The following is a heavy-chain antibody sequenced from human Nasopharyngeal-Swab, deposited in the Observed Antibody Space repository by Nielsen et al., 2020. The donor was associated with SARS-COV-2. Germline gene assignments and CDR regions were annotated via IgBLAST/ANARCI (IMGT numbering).Heavy chain of an antibody. CDR1: GFTFDDYA. D-gene: IGHD5-18*01. J-gene: IGHJ6*02. CDR2: ISWNSGTT. Sequence: GGSLRLSCAASGFTFDDYAMHWVRQAPGKGLEWVSGISWNSGTTGYADSVKGRFTISRDNAKSSLYLQMNSLRAEDTALYYCAKDFNVDTAMVTYYYGMDVWGQGTTVTVSS. CDR3: AKDFNVDTAMVTYYYGMDV. V-gene: IGHV3-9*01.